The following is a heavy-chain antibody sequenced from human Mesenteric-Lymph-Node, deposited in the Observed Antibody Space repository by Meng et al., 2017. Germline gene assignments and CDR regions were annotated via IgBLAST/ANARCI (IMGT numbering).Heavy chain of an antibody. J-gene: IGHJ3*02. CDR1: GGSISSGGYY. Sequence: LRLSCTVSGGSISSGGYYWSWIRQHPGKGLEWIGYTYYSGSTYYNPSLKSRVTISVDTSKNQFSLKLSSVTAADTAVYYCARVRCTHDAFDIWGQGTMVTVSS. CDR2: TYYSGST. CDR3: ARVRCTHDAFDI. V-gene: IGHV4-31*03. D-gene: IGHD2-8*01.